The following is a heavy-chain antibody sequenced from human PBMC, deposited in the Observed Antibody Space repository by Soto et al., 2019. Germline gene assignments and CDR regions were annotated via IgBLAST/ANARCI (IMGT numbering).Heavy chain of an antibody. Sequence: LSLTCTVSGGSISSYYWSWIRQPPGKGLEWIGYIYYSGSTNYNPSLKSRVTISVDTSKNQFSLKLSSVTAADTAVYYCARGAERVVPAALNWFDPWGQGTLVTVSS. CDR1: GGSISSYY. J-gene: IGHJ5*02. D-gene: IGHD2-2*01. CDR3: ARGAERVVPAALNWFDP. CDR2: IYYSGST. V-gene: IGHV4-59*01.